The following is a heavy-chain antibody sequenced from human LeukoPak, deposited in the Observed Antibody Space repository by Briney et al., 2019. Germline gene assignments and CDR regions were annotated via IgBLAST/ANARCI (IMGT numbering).Heavy chain of an antibody. CDR3: ARDRTAAGLDY. V-gene: IGHV3-30-3*01. CDR1: GFTFSSYA. CDR2: ISYDGSNK. J-gene: IGHJ4*02. Sequence: QPGGSLRLSCAASGFTFSSYAMHWVRQAPGKGLEWVAVISYDGSNKYYADSVKGRFTISRDNSKNTLYLQMNSLRAEDTAVYYCARDRTAAGLDYWGQGTLVTVSS. D-gene: IGHD6-13*01.